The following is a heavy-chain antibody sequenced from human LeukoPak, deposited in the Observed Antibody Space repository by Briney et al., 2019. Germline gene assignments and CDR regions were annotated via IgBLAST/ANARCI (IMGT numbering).Heavy chain of an antibody. CDR1: GGSISTYY. J-gene: IGHJ4*02. Sequence: PSETLSLTCTVSGGSISTYYWSWIRQTPGKGLEWIGYIYYSGSTNYNPSLKSRVTISVDTSKNQFSLYLNSVTAADTAVYYCARESPSSWYGIDFWGQGTLVTVSS. CDR3: ARESPSSWYGIDF. CDR2: IYYSGST. D-gene: IGHD6-13*01. V-gene: IGHV4-59*01.